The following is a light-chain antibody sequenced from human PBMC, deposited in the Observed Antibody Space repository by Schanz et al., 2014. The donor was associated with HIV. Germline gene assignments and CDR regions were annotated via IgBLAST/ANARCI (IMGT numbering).Light chain of an antibody. CDR3: SSCTSSSTLE. CDR1: SNDVGTTDR. V-gene: IGLV2-14*02. Sequence: QSALAQPASVSGSPGQSITISCTGTSNDVGTTDRVSWYQQHPDKAPKLMIYEVTKRPSGVSDRFSGSKSGNTASLTISGLQAEDEADYYCSSCTSSSTLEFGGGTKVTVL. J-gene: IGLJ2*01. CDR2: EVT.